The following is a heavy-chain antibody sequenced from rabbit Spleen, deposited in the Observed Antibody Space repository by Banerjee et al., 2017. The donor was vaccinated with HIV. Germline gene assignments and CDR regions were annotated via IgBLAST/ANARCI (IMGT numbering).Heavy chain of an antibody. CDR1: GFDFSTYS. Sequence: QLVESGGGLVQPGGSLKLSCKVSGFDFSTYSMSWVRQAPGKGLEWIGIIYPITETTYYANWVNGRFTISSDNAQNTVDLHMNSLTAADTATYFCAREDVGGSVSLWGPGTLVTVS. CDR3: AREDVGGSVSL. J-gene: IGHJ6*01. CDR2: IYPITETT. D-gene: IGHD1-1*01. V-gene: IGHV1S7*01.